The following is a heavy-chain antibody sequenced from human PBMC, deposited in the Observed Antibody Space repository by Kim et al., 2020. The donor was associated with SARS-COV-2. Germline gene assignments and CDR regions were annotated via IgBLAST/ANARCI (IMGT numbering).Heavy chain of an antibody. CDR2: ISGSGGST. Sequence: GGSLRLSCAASGFTFSSYAMSWVRQAPGKGLEWVSAISGSGGSTYYADSVKGRFTISRDNSKNTLYLQMNSLRAEDTAVYYCAKASDSSSWYPTPKDYYYYGMDVWGQGTTVTVSS. V-gene: IGHV3-23*01. CDR1: GFTFSSYA. D-gene: IGHD6-13*01. J-gene: IGHJ6*02. CDR3: AKASDSSSWYPTPKDYYYYGMDV.